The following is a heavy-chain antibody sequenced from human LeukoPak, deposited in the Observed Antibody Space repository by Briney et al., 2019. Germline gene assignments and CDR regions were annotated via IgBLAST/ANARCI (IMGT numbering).Heavy chain of an antibody. D-gene: IGHD4-11*01. CDR2: IYTSGST. CDR3: ARDHPVTVTTKPQAALSYYYMDV. V-gene: IGHV4-4*07. CDR1: GGSISSYY. J-gene: IGHJ6*03. Sequence: MPSETLSLTCTVSGGSISSYYWSWIRQPAGKGLEWIGRIYTSGSTNYNPSLKSRVTMSVDTSKNQFSLKLSSVTAADTAVYYCARDHPVTVTTKPQAALSYYYMDVWGKGTTVTVSS.